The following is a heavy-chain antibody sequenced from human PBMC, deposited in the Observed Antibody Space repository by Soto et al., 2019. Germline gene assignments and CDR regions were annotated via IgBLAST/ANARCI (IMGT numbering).Heavy chain of an antibody. CDR3: ARDGSAYYYDSSPVDD. CDR1: GFTFSSYS. J-gene: IGHJ4*02. Sequence: PGGSLRLSCAASGFTFSSYSMNWVRQAPGKGLEWVSSISSSSSYIYYADSVKGRFTISRDNAKNSLYLQMNSLRAEDTAVYYCARDGSAYYYDSSPVDDWGQGTLVTVSS. CDR2: ISSSSSYI. V-gene: IGHV3-21*01. D-gene: IGHD3-22*01.